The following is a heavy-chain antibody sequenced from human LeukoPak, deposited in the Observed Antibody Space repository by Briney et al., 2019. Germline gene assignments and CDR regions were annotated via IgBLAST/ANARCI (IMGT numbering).Heavy chain of an antibody. V-gene: IGHV4-30-4*08. J-gene: IGHJ2*01. D-gene: IGHD2-15*01. CDR3: AIAPPILAVVPTHVYFDL. CDR1: GGSFSGYY. CDR2: IYFSVST. Sequence: SETLTLTCAVYGGSFSGYYWSWLRKPPGKGVERVGYIYFSVSTYYNPSLKSRFTISVDTSKNQFSLKLSSVTSADTAVYYCAIAPPILAVVPTHVYFDLWGRGTLVTVSS.